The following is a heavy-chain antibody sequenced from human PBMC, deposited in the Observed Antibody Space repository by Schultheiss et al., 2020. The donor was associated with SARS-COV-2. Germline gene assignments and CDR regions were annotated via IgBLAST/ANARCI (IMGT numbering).Heavy chain of an antibody. D-gene: IGHD3-22*01. J-gene: IGHJ4*02. CDR2: INWDGDST. Sequence: GGSLRLSCAASGFTFSSYSMNWVRQAPGKGLEWVSVINWDGDSTYYADSVKGRFTISRDNSKNFLYLQMNTLRTEDTALYYCAMGSSDEADYWGQGTLVTVSS. CDR3: AMGSSDEADY. CDR1: GFTFSSYS. V-gene: IGHV3-43*01.